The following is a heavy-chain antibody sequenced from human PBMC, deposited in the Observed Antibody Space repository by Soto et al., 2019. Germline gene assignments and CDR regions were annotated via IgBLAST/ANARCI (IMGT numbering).Heavy chain of an antibody. CDR1: GFTFSSYA. V-gene: IGHV3-30-3*01. J-gene: IGHJ6*01. Sequence: QVQLVESGGGVVQPGRSLRLSCAASGFTFSSYAMHWVRQAPGKGLEWVAVISYDGSNKYYADSVKGRFTISRDNSKNTLYLQMNSLRAEDTAVYYCARDGYCSGGSCYSVPPHYGMDVW. D-gene: IGHD2-15*01. CDR3: ARDGYCSGGSCYSVPPHYGMDV. CDR2: ISYDGSNK.